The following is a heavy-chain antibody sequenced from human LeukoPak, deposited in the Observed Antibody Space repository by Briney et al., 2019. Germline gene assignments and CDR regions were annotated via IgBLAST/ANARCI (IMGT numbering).Heavy chain of an antibody. D-gene: IGHD5-12*01. CDR3: ARDLVEMVATFSPYYFDY. V-gene: IGHV3-21*01. J-gene: IGHJ4*02. Sequence: PGGTLRLSCAASGFTFSSYSMNWVRQAPGKGLEWVSSISSSSSYIYYADSVKGRFTISRDNAKNSLYLQMNSLRAEDTAVYYCARDLVEMVATFSPYYFDYWGQRTLVTVSS. CDR2: ISSSSSYI. CDR1: GFTFSSYS.